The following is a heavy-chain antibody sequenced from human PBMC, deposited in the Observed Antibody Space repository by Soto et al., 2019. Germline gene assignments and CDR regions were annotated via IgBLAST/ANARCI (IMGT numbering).Heavy chain of an antibody. J-gene: IGHJ6*02. Sequence: ASVKVSCKVSGYTLTETSIHWVRQAPGMGLEWMGGSNPEDGETIYAQSLQGRLTLTTDTSTTTAYMELRSLRSDDTAVYYCARDPYHVLMVNAPNLYGMDVWGQGTTVTVSS. CDR3: ARDPYHVLMVNAPNLYGMDV. CDR2: SNPEDGET. CDR1: GYTLTETS. V-gene: IGHV1-24*01. D-gene: IGHD2-8*01.